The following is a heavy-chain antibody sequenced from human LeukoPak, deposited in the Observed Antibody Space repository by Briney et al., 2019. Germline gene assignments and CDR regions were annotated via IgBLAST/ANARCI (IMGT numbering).Heavy chain of an antibody. CDR1: GYTFTSYG. Sequence: EASVKVSCKASGYTFTSYGIIWVRQAPGQGLEWMGWISAYNGNTNYAQKLQGRVTMTTDTSTSTAYMELRSLRSDDTAVYYCARGRSSGSPHLFDYWGQGTLVTVSS. CDR2: ISAYNGNT. J-gene: IGHJ4*02. V-gene: IGHV1-18*01. CDR3: ARGRSSGSPHLFDY. D-gene: IGHD1-26*01.